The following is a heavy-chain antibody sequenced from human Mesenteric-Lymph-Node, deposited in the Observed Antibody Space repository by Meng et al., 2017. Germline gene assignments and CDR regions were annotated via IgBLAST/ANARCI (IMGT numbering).Heavy chain of an antibody. CDR1: GFTFSSSV. CDR2: ISGSGGTI. D-gene: IGHD6-19*01. V-gene: IGHV3-23*01. J-gene: IGHJ6*02. CDR3: AKGGLAVAPRGMDV. Sequence: ETLSLTCAASGFTFSSSVMNWVRQAPGKGLEWVSLISGSGGTIYYADSVKGRFTISRDNSMNTLYLQMNSLRAEDTAVYHCAKGGLAVAPRGMDVWGQGTTVTVSS.